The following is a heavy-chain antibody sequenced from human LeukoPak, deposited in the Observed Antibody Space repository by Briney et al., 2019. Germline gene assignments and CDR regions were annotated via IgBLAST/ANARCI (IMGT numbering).Heavy chain of an antibody. CDR1: GGSISTYY. CDR2: VYYSGIT. J-gene: IGHJ4*02. Sequence: SETLSLTCSVSGGSISTYYWSWIRQAPGKGLEWMGYVYYSGITNYNPSLKSRITISVDTSKNQFSLKLSSVTAADTAVYYCARRLAVTGRYYFDYWGQGTLVTVSS. V-gene: IGHV4-59*08. CDR3: ARRLAVTGRYYFDY. D-gene: IGHD6-19*01.